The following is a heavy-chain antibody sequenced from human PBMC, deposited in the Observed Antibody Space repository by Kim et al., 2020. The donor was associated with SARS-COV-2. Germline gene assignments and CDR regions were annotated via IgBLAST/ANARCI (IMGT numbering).Heavy chain of an antibody. CDR2: IRSKTYGGTA. CDR3: TRFRGTGWYVDY. D-gene: IGHD6-19*01. Sequence: GGPLRLSCTASGFTFGDYGVNWFRQAPGKGLEWVGFIRSKTYGGTAEFAASVKGRFTISRDDSKSIAYLQMNSLETEDTAVYYCTRFRGTGWYVDYWGQGTLVTVSS. V-gene: IGHV3-49*03. J-gene: IGHJ4*02. CDR1: GFTFGDYG.